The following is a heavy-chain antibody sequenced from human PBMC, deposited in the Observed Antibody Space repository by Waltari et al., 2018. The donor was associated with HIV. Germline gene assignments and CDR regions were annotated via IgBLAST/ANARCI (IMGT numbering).Heavy chain of an antibody. J-gene: IGHJ5*02. CDR1: GGSISRGSYS. CDR2: IYTSGST. V-gene: IGHV4-61*02. CDR3: ARDERYYDSSGYFNWFDP. Sequence: QVQLQESGPGLVKPSQTLSLTCTVSGGSISRGSYSWRWIRQPAGTGLEWIGRIYTSGSTNYNPSLKSRVTISVDTSKNQFSLKLSSVTAADTAVYYCARDERYYDSSGYFNWFDPWGQGTLVTVSS. D-gene: IGHD3-22*01.